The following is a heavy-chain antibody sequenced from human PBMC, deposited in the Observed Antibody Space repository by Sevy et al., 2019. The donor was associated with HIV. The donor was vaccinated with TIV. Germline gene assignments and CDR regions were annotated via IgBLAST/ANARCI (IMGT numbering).Heavy chain of an antibody. V-gene: IGHV3-7*03. Sequence: GGSLRLSCAASGFSFSNYWMTWVRQTPGKGLEWVANINQDGSEKYYVDSVKGRFTVSRDNTQNSLYLQMNSLRAEDTAVYYCARALAKAARDYWVQGTLVTVSS. J-gene: IGHJ4*02. CDR2: INQDGSEK. CDR3: ARALAKAARDY. D-gene: IGHD6-6*01. CDR1: GFSFSNYW.